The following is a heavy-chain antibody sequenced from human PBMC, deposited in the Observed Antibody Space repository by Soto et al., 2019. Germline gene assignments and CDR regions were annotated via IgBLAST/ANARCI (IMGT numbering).Heavy chain of an antibody. Sequence: ASVKVSCTASGYTFTGYYMHWVRQAPGQGLEWMGWINPNSGGTNYAQKFQGWVTMTRDTSISTAYMELSRLRSDDTAVYYCAKGLYYYYYGMDVWGQGTTVTVSS. CDR1: GYTFTGYY. V-gene: IGHV1-2*04. CDR2: INPNSGGT. J-gene: IGHJ6*02. CDR3: AKGLYYYYYGMDV.